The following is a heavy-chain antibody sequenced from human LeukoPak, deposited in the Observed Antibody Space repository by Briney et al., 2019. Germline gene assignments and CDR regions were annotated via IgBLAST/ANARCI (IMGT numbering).Heavy chain of an antibody. CDR1: EFSVGSNY. D-gene: IGHD3-22*01. J-gene: IGHJ3*01. V-gene: IGHV3-66*01. CDR2: IYSGGST. Sequence: GGSLRLSCAASEFSVGSNYMTWVRQAPGKGLEWVSLIYSGGSTYYADSVKGRFTISRDNSKNTLYPQMNSLRAEDTAVYYCARDVISGGSYSTAFDLWGQGTMVTVSS. CDR3: ARDVISGGSYSTAFDL.